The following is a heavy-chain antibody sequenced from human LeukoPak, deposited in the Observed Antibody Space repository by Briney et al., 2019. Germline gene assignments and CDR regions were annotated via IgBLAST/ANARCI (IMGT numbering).Heavy chain of an antibody. V-gene: IGHV4-39*07. CDR2: IYYSGST. Sequence: SETLSLTCTVSGGSISSSSYYWGWIRQPPGKGLEWIGSIYYSGSTYYNPSLKSRVTISVDTSKNQFSLRLSSVTAADTAVYYCARSTFSGRGDFDYWGQGTLVTVSS. D-gene: IGHD3-10*01. CDR3: ARSTFSGRGDFDY. J-gene: IGHJ4*02. CDR1: GGSISSSSYY.